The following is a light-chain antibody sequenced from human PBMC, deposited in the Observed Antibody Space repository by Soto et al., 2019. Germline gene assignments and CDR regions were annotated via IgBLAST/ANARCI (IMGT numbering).Light chain of an antibody. Sequence: QSALTQPASVSGSPGQAITSSCTGTSSDVGGYNYVSWYQQHPGKAPKLMIYDVSNRPSGVSNRFSGAKSGNTASLTISGLQAEAEADYYCSSYTSISTLLFGVETQSTVL. CDR1: SSDVGGYNY. V-gene: IGLV2-14*01. CDR2: DVS. CDR3: SSYTSISTLL. J-gene: IGLJ2*01.